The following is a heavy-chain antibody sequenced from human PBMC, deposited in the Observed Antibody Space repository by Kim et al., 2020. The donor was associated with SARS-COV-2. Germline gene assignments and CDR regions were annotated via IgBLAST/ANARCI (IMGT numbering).Heavy chain of an antibody. CDR2: IYPGDSDT. CDR3: ARSPPITYYYDSSGYPPDY. V-gene: IGHV5-51*01. Sequence: GESLKISCKGSGYSFTSYWIGWVRQMPGKGLEWMGIIYPGDSDTRYSPSFQGQVTISADKSISTAYLQWSSLKASDTAMYYCARSPPITYYYDSSGYPPDYWGQGTLVTVSS. CDR1: GYSFTSYW. J-gene: IGHJ4*02. D-gene: IGHD3-22*01.